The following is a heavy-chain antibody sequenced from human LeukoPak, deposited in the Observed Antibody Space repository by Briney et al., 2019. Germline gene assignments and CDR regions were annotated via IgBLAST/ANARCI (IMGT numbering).Heavy chain of an antibody. CDR3: ATAVASSSGWYADY. Sequence: GGSLRLSCAASGFTFRSYGMHWVRQAPGKGLGWVAVIWYDGSNKYYADSVKGRFTVSRDSSKNTLYLQMNSLRAEDTAVYYCATAVASSSGWYADYWGQGTLVTVSS. J-gene: IGHJ4*02. CDR1: GFTFRSYG. CDR2: IWYDGSNK. V-gene: IGHV3-33*01. D-gene: IGHD6-19*01.